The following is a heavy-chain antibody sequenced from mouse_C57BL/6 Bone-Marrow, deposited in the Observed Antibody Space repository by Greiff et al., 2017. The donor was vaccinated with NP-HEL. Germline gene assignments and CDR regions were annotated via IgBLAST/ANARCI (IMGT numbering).Heavy chain of an antibody. V-gene: IGHV1-76*01. CDR1: GYTFTDYY. Sequence: VQRVESGAELVRPGASVKLSCKASGYTFTDYYINWVKQRPGQGLEWIARIYPGSGNTYYDEKFKGKATLTAEKSSSTAYLQLSSLTSEDSAVYFCAGYERGGVAYWGQGTLVTVSA. D-gene: IGHD2-12*01. CDR3: AGYERGGVAY. J-gene: IGHJ3*01. CDR2: IYPGSGNT.